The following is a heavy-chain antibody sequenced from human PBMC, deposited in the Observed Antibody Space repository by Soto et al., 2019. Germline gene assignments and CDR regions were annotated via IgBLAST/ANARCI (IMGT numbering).Heavy chain of an antibody. Sequence: QVQLVESGGGVVKPGRSRRLSCAASGFTFSNFGMHWVRQAPGKGLEWVAVISHDESIKYYADSVKGRFTISRDNSNDTLYLQVDSLRPEDTAVYYCAKPLGLLRRAMAQGSDYWGQGTLVTVSS. J-gene: IGHJ4*02. CDR1: GFTFSNFG. CDR2: ISHDESIK. V-gene: IGHV3-30*18. D-gene: IGHD5-18*01. CDR3: AKPLGLLRRAMAQGSDY.